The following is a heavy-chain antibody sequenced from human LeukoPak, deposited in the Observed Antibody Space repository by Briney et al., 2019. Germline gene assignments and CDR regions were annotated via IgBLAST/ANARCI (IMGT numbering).Heavy chain of an antibody. V-gene: IGHV2-70*11. CDR1: GFSLSTRGMC. Sequence: SGPALVKPTPTLTLTCTFSGFSLSTRGMCVSWIRQPPGKALEWLSRIDWDDDKYYNTSLKTRLTISKDTSKNQVVLTMTNMDPVDTATYYCARVGRGFSAGAFDIWGQGTMVTVSS. J-gene: IGHJ3*02. D-gene: IGHD1-14*01. CDR3: ARVGRGFSAGAFDI. CDR2: IDWDDDK.